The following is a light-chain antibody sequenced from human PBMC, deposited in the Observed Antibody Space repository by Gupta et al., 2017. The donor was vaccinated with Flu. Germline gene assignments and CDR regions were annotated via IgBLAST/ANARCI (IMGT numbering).Light chain of an antibody. J-gene: IGKJ2*01. V-gene: IGKV3-11*01. CDR2: DAF. CDR3: RQCFGWPYT. CDR1: ERVADF. Sequence: PAAQCASPDEKASLTSRDSERVADFLAWYQQKPGQAPRLIIYDAFNKATGVPGRFSGSGSETDFTLTISSLEPEDFAVYYCRQCFGWPYTFGQGTKLEI.